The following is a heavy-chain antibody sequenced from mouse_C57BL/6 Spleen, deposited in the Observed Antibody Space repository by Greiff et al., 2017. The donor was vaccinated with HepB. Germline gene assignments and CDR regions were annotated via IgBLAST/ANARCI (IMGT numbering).Heavy chain of an antibody. Sequence: EVMLVESGGGLVQPGGSLKLSCAASGFTFSDYGMAWVRQAPRKGPEWVAFISNLAYSIYYADTVTGRFTISRENAKNTRYLAMSGLRSEDTAMYYCARQKTAQDLYAMDYWGQGTSVTVSS. V-gene: IGHV5-15*01. CDR2: ISNLAYSI. CDR1: GFTFSDYG. CDR3: ARQKTAQDLYAMDY. D-gene: IGHD3-2*02. J-gene: IGHJ4*01.